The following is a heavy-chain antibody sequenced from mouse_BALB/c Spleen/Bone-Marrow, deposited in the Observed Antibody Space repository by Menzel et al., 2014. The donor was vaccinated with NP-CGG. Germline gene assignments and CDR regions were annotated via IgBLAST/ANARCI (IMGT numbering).Heavy chain of an antibody. J-gene: IGHJ2*01. CDR2: ISPGNGDI. CDR3: RRSVGNPFDH. V-gene: IGHV1S53*02. CDR1: GYTFXDHA. Sequence: VHLVESDAELVKPGASVKISCKASGYTFXDHAIHWVKQKPEQGLEWIGYISPGNGDIKYNEKFKGRATLTADKSSSTAYMQLSGLTSEDSAVYICRRSVGNPFDHWGQGTTLTVSS. D-gene: IGHD2-1*01.